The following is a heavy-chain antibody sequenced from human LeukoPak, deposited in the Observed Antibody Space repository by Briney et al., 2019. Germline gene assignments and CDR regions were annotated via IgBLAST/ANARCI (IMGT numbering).Heavy chain of an antibody. D-gene: IGHD2-15*01. CDR2: IYYSGST. Sequence: SETLSLTCTVSGGSISSYYWSWIRQPPGKGLEWIGYIYYSGSTNYNPSLKSRVTISVDTSKNQFSLKLSSVTAADTAVYYCARDLSAPYCSGGSCYFGYWGQGTLVTVSS. J-gene: IGHJ4*02. V-gene: IGHV4-59*12. CDR3: ARDLSAPYCSGGSCYFGY. CDR1: GGSISSYY.